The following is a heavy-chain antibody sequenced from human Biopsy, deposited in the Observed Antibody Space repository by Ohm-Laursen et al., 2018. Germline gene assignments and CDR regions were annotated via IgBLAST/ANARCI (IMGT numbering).Heavy chain of an antibody. CDR1: GYTLTELS. D-gene: IGHD1-1*01. V-gene: IGHV1-24*01. Sequence: SVKVSCKVSGYTLTELSMHWVRQAPGKGLEWMGGFAPENGKTVYTQNFQARVSMTEDTSADTAYMELRSLRSEDAAVYYCAADINVWNVNYWGQGTQVTVSS. CDR2: FAPENGKT. J-gene: IGHJ4*02. CDR3: AADINVWNVNY.